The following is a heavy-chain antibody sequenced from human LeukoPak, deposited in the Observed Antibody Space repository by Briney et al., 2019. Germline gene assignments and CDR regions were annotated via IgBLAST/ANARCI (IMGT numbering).Heavy chain of an antibody. J-gene: IGHJ4*02. Sequence: PSETLSLTCIVSGDSISSRTYYWGWIRQPPGKGLEWIGSMYYSGSTHYHPSLKSRVTISVDTAKNQFSLTLHSVTAADTAVYYCARDHGSSNWYYYWGQGTLVTVSS. CDR3: ARDHGSSNWYYY. CDR2: MYYSGST. V-gene: IGHV4-39*07. D-gene: IGHD6-13*01. CDR1: GDSISSRTYY.